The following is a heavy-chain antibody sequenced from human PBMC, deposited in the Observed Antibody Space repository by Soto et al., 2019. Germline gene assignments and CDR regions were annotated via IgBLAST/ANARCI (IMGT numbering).Heavy chain of an antibody. D-gene: IGHD3-9*01. CDR2: IYSGGST. Sequence: GGYLRLSCAASGFTVSSNYMSWVRQAPGKGLEWVSVIYSGGSTYYADSVKGRFTISRDNSKNTLYLQMNSLRAEDTAVYYCASPYDILTGPHAFDIWGQGTMVTVSS. CDR1: GFTVSSNY. V-gene: IGHV3-53*01. J-gene: IGHJ3*02. CDR3: ASPYDILTGPHAFDI.